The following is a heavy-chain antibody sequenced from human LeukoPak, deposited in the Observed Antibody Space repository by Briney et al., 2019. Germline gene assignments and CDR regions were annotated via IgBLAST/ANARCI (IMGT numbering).Heavy chain of an antibody. CDR2: IIPILGIA. D-gene: IGHD2-2*01. V-gene: IGHV1-69*04. J-gene: IGHJ6*02. Sequence: SVKDSCKASGGTFSSYAISWVRQAPGQGLEWMGRIIPILGIANYAQKFQGRVTITADKSTSTAYMELSSLRSEDTAVYYCARDGIVVVPAAMNGMGVWGQGTTVTVS. CDR3: ARDGIVVVPAAMNGMGV. CDR1: GGTFSSYA.